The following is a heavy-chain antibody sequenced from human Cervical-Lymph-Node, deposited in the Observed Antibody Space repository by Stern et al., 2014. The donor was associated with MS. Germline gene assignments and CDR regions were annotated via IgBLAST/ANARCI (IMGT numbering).Heavy chain of an antibody. CDR1: GFNFSHYA. CDR2: VSSEGSNK. D-gene: IGHD3-16*01. V-gene: IGHV3-30-3*01. CDR3: ATQIWFDY. J-gene: IGHJ4*02. Sequence: VHLVESGGGVVQPGRSLRLSCAVSGFNFSHYAMHWVRQAPGQGLEWVAAVSSEGSNKYNADSVKGRFTISRDNSKNTVYLQMNSLRDDDTAVYYCATQIWFDYWGQGTLVTVSS.